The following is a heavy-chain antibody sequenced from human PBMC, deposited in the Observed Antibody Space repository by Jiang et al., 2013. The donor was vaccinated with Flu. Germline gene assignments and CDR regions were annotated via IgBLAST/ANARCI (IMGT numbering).Heavy chain of an antibody. J-gene: IGHJ6*02. D-gene: IGHD1-26*01. CDR2: TSYDGNSK. CDR1: GFTFSSYG. V-gene: IGHV3-30*18. CDR3: AKDVGQRGTCMDV. Sequence: VQLVESGGGVVQPGRSLRLSCAASGFTFSSYGIHWVRQAPGKGLEWVAVTSYDGNSKYYADSVRGRFTISRDNSKNTLYLQMNSLSAEDTALYYCAKDVGQRGTCMDVWGQGTTVTVSS.